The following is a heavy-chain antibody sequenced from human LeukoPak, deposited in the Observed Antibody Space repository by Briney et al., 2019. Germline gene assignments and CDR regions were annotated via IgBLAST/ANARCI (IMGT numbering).Heavy chain of an antibody. J-gene: IGHJ4*02. CDR1: GFTFSGSA. CDR3: TRVGATFLDY. Sequence: GGSLRLSCVASGFTFSGSAMHWVRQASGKGLEWVGRIRSKANSYATAYAALVKGRFTISRDDSKNTAYLQMNSLKTEDTAVYYCTRVGATFLDYWGQGTLVTVSS. V-gene: IGHV3-73*01. CDR2: IRSKANSYAT. D-gene: IGHD1-26*01.